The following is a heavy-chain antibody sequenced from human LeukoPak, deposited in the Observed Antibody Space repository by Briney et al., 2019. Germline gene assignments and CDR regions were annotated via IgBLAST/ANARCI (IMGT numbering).Heavy chain of an antibody. CDR1: GSSFTSYW. CDR3: ARLRGSGPYYYNGLDV. J-gene: IGHJ6*04. CDR2: IDPGDSYT. Sequence: GASLMISWKGSGSSFTSYWSTWVRQMPGKGVEWMGRIDPGDSYTNYSPSFQGHVTISADKSINTAYLQWSSLKASDTAMYYCARLRGSGPYYYNGLDVWGKGTTVTVSS. V-gene: IGHV5-10-1*01. D-gene: IGHD3-10*01.